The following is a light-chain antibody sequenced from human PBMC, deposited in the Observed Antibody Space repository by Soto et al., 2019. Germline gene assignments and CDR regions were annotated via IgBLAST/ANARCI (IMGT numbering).Light chain of an antibody. CDR1: SSDVGGHNY. J-gene: IGLJ2*01. V-gene: IGLV2-14*01. CDR3: SSYTSSSTLV. CDR2: EVS. Sequence: QSALTQPASVSGAPGQSITISCTGTSSDVGGHNYVSWYQQHPGKAPKLMIYEVSNRPSGISNRFSGSKSGNTASLTISGLQAEDEADYYCSSYTSSSTLVFGGGTKLT.